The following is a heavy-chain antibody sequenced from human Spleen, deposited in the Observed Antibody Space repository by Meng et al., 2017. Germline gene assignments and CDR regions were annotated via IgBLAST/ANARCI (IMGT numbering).Heavy chain of an antibody. CDR2: IKQDGSEK. D-gene: IGHD6-19*01. J-gene: IGHJ6*02. CDR3: AVRLKPYSSAWWGRHPGGMDV. CDR1: GFTFSNYW. V-gene: IGHV3-7*01. Sequence: GGSLRLSCAASGFTFSNYWMSWVRQAPGKGLHWVANIKQDGSEKYYVDSVKGRFTISRDNAKNSLNLQMNSLGAEDTAVYYCAVRLKPYSSAWWGRHPGGMDVWGRGTTVTVSS.